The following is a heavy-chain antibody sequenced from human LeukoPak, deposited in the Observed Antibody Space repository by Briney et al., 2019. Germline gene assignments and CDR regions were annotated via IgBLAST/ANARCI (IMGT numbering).Heavy chain of an antibody. J-gene: IGHJ5*02. V-gene: IGHV5-51*01. CDR2: IYPGDSDT. CDR3: ARLYEDCTSTTCYQGYFDP. Sequence: GESLQISFKASGYRFSIYWIAWGRPMPGKGLGWMGTIYPGDSDTRYSPSFQGQVTISVDTSVSATYLQWSSLKASDTAIYYCARLYEDCTSTTCYQGYFDPWGQGTLVTVSS. CDR1: GYRFSIYW. D-gene: IGHD2-2*01.